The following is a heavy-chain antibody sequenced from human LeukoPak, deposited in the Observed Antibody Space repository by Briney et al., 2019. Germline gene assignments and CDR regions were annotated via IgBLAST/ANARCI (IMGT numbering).Heavy chain of an antibody. CDR3: VKVKNFLTVTGYFDH. CDR2: VSWSGSNI. CDR1: GFTFDDYA. Sequence: GGSLRLSCAASGFTFDDYAMHWVRQVPGRGLEWVSSVSWSGSNITYADSVKGRFSISRDNANNSLFLQMNGLKGEDTAFYYCVKVKNFLTVTGYFDHWGQGTLVVVSS. D-gene: IGHD2/OR15-2a*01. J-gene: IGHJ4*02. V-gene: IGHV3-9*01.